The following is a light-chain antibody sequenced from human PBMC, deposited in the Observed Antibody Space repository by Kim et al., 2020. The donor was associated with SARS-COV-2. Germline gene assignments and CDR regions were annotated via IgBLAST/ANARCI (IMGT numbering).Light chain of an antibody. Sequence: EIVLTQSPVTLSLSPGERATLSCRASQSVSSSYLAWYQQKPGQAPRLLIYGASSRATGIPDRFSGSWSGTDFTLTISRLEPEDFAVYYCQQYGSSPRTFGQGTKVDIK. J-gene: IGKJ1*01. CDR3: QQYGSSPRT. CDR1: QSVSSSY. CDR2: GAS. V-gene: IGKV3-20*01.